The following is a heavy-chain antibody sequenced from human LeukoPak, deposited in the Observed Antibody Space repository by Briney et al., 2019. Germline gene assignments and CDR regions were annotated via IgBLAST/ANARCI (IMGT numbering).Heavy chain of an antibody. Sequence: SETLSLTCSVSGYSISSGYYWGWIRQPPGKGLEWIGRIYHSGSTYYDPSLESRVTISVDTSRNQFSLKLSSVTAADTAVYYCARSDGPYSSGSIQWYFDLWGRGALVTVSS. J-gene: IGHJ2*01. D-gene: IGHD6-19*01. CDR3: ARSDGPYSSGSIQWYFDL. CDR1: GYSISSGYY. CDR2: IYHSGST. V-gene: IGHV4-38-2*02.